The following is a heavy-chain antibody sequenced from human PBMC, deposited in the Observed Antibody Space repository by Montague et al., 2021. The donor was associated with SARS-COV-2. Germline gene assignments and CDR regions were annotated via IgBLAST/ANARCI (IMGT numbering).Heavy chain of an antibody. V-gene: IGHV2-5*02. Sequence: PALVKPTQTLTLTCTFSGFSLSTSGVGVGWIRQPPGKALEWLALIYWDDDKRSSPSLKSRLTITKDASKNQVVLTMTNMDPVDTATYYCAHDRVTMIVVAKADAFDIWGQGTMVTVSS. J-gene: IGHJ3*02. CDR2: IYWDDDK. D-gene: IGHD3-22*01. CDR3: AHDRVTMIVVAKADAFDI. CDR1: GFSLSTSGVG.